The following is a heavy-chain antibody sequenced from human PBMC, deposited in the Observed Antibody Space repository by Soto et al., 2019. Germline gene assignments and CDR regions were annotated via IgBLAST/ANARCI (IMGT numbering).Heavy chain of an antibody. J-gene: IGHJ4*02. CDR1: GFTFSSYG. D-gene: IGHD3-16*01. CDR3: ARDGDVNTGFGKDY. CDR2: IWHDGGNK. Sequence: PGGSLRLSCAASGFTFSSYGMHWVRQAPGKGREWVAFIWHDGGNKFYAESVKGRFTISRDNSKNTLYLQMTSLSAEDTAMYYCARDGDVNTGFGKDYWGQGTLVTVSS. V-gene: IGHV3-33*01.